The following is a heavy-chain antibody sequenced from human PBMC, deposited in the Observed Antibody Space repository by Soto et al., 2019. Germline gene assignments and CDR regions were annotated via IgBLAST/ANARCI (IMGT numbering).Heavy chain of an antibody. CDR1: GGSISSGGYY. CDR2: IYYSGST. D-gene: IGHD4-17*01. V-gene: IGHV4-31*03. Sequence: SETLSLTCTVSGGSISSGGYYWIWIRHHPGKGLEWIGYIYYSGSTYYNPSLKSRVTISVDTSKNQFSLKLSSVTAADTAVYYCARGDYAAYYYGMDVWGQGTTVTVSS. J-gene: IGHJ6*02. CDR3: ARGDYAAYYYGMDV.